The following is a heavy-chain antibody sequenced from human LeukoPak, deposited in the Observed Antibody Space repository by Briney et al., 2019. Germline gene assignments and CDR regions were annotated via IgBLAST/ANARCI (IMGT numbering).Heavy chain of an antibody. D-gene: IGHD3-3*01. CDR3: ARGSVRDFWSGYYRHQPYFDY. V-gene: IGHV4-4*07. CDR2: IYTSGST. Sequence: RASETLSLTCTVSGGSISSYYWSWIRQPAGKGLEWIGRIYTSGSTNYNPSLKSRVTMSVDTSKNQFSLKLSSVTAADTAVYYCARGSVRDFWSGYYRHQPYFDYWGQGTLVTVSS. J-gene: IGHJ4*02. CDR1: GGSISSYY.